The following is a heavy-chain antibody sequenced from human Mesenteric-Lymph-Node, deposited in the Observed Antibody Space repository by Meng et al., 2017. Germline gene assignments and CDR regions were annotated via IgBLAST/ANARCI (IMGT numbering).Heavy chain of an antibody. D-gene: IGHD3-22*01. CDR1: GYTFTSYG. Sequence: VQLVQSGAELNKPGASVNVSCKASGYTFTSYGISCVRQASGQGLEWMGWISAYNGNTNYAQKLQGRVTMATDTSTSTAYMELRSLRSDDTAVYYCARQDYYYVAEDYWGQGTLVTVSS. V-gene: IGHV1-18*01. CDR3: ARQDYYYVAEDY. J-gene: IGHJ4*02. CDR2: ISAYNGNT.